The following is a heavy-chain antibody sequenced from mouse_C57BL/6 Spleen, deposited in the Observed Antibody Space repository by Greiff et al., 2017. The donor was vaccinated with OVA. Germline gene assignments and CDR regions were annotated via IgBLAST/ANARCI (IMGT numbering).Heavy chain of an antibody. Sequence: VQLKESGGGLVKPGGSLKLSCAASGFTFSDYGMHWVRQAPEKGLEWVAYISSGSSTIYYADTVKGRFTISRDNAKNTLFLQMTSLRSEDTAMYYCARPRYDPFAYWGQGTLVTVSA. CDR1: GFTFSDYG. D-gene: IGHD2-3*01. CDR2: ISSGSSTI. CDR3: ARPRYDPFAY. J-gene: IGHJ3*01. V-gene: IGHV5-17*01.